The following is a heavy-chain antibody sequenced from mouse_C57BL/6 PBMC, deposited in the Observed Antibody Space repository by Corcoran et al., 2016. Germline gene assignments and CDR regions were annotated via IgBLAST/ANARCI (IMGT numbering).Heavy chain of an antibody. CDR2: IYPGSGNT. CDR1: GYTFTDYY. D-gene: IGHD2-4*01. Sequence: QVQLKQSGAELVRPGASVKLSCKASGYTFTDYYINWVKQRPGQGLEWIARIYPGSGNTYYNEKFKGKATLTAEKSSSTAYMQLSSLTSEDSAVYFCARDYDYVGVNAMDYWGQGTSVTVSS. V-gene: IGHV1-76*01. J-gene: IGHJ4*01. CDR3: ARDYDYVGVNAMDY.